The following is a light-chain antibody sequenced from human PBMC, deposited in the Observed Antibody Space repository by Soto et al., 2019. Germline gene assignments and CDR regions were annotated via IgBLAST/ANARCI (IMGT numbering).Light chain of an antibody. Sequence: SVLTQPASVSGSPGQSITISCTGTSNDFGGYNYVSWYQQYPGKAPKLIIYDVTNRPSGVSTRFSGSKSGNRASLTISGLQAEDEADYYCSSYTTTTTSCVFGTGTKVTVL. CDR1: SNDFGGYNY. CDR2: DVT. J-gene: IGLJ1*01. V-gene: IGLV2-14*01. CDR3: SSYTTTTTSCV.